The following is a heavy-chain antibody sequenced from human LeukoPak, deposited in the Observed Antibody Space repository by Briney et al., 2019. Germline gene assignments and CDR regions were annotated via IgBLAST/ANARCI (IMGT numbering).Heavy chain of an antibody. Sequence: SVKVSCKASGGTFSSYAISWVRQAPGQGLELMGGIIPIFGTANYAQKFQGRVTITTDESTSTAYMEMSSLRSEDTAVYYCASARSYNPHYYYMDVWGKGTTVTVSS. D-gene: IGHD1-26*01. CDR3: ASARSYNPHYYYMDV. J-gene: IGHJ6*03. CDR2: IIPIFGTA. CDR1: GGTFSSYA. V-gene: IGHV1-69*05.